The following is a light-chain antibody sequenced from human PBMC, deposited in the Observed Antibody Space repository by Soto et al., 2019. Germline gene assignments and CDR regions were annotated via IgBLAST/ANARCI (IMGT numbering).Light chain of an antibody. CDR3: QQYADSRT. CDR1: QSVTTR. V-gene: IGKV3-20*01. CDR2: GAS. Sequence: EIVLTQSPGTLSLSPGERATLSCRASQSVTTRLAWHQQKPGQAPRLLVYGASIRATDIPDRFSGSGSGTDFTLTISRLEPEDFEVYYCQQYADSRTFGQGTKVDIK. J-gene: IGKJ1*01.